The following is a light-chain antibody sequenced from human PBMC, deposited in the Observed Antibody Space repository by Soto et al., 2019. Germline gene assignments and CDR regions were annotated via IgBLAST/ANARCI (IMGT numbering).Light chain of an antibody. Sequence: EIVLTQSPGTLSLSPGESATPSCRASQSVTSSYLSWYQQRPGQASSLLIYGVSSRATGIPDRLSGSGAGTDFTLPIIRLQPEDFAVDYCPHDGDTLCTFGQVTKVDNK. J-gene: IGKJ1*01. CDR1: QSVTSSY. V-gene: IGKV3-20*01. CDR2: GVS. CDR3: PHDGDTLCT.